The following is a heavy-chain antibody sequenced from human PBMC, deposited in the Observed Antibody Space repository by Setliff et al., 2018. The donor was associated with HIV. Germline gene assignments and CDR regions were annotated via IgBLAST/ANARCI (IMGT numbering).Heavy chain of an antibody. D-gene: IGHD3-22*01. Sequence: SETLSLTCAVYGGSLTGYFWTWIRQSPGKGLEWVGQVNRDGGAHYNPSLRSRVTISVDTSKNQFSLRLSSVTAADTAVYYCARHSGSGYYLIDPWGQGTLVTVSS. V-gene: IGHV4-34*01. CDR3: ARHSGSGYYLIDP. J-gene: IGHJ5*02. CDR1: GGSLTGYF. CDR2: VNRDGGA.